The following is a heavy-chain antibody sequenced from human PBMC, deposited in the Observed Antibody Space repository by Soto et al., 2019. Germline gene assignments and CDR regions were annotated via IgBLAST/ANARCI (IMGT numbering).Heavy chain of an antibody. D-gene: IGHD3-10*01. V-gene: IGHV2-5*02. CDR2: ICWDDAK. CDR3: APRGIRTVHFDY. Sequence: QLTLKESGPTLVKPTQTLTLTCTFSGFSLSTSGMCVVWIRQPPEKALECLALICWDDAKRYSPSLKSRLTITEDTSKNQWVLTMVNVDPVDTATYYSAPRGIRTVHFDYWGQGTLVTVSS. J-gene: IGHJ4*02. CDR1: GFSLSTSGMC.